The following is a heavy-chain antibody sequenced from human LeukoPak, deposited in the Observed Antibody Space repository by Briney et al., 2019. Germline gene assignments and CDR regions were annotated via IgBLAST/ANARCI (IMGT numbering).Heavy chain of an antibody. CDR1: GFTFSSYE. Sequence: GGSLRLSCAASGFTFSSYEMNWVRQAPGKGLEWVSYISSSGSTIYYADSVKGRFTISRDNAKNSLYLQMNSLRAEDTAVYYCARDPSSWQWLFDYWGQGTLVTVSS. V-gene: IGHV3-48*03. CDR2: ISSSGSTI. D-gene: IGHD6-19*01. J-gene: IGHJ4*02. CDR3: ARDPSSWQWLFDY.